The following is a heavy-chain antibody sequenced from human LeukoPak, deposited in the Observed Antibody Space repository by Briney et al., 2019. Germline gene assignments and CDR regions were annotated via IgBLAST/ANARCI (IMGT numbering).Heavy chain of an antibody. CDR3: ARDMRAAGNYFDY. J-gene: IGHJ4*02. V-gene: IGHV4-30-4*01. D-gene: IGHD6-13*01. Sequence: SETLSLTCTVSGGSISSGDYYWSWIRQPPGKGLEWIGYIYYSGSTYYNPSLKSRVTISVDTSKNQFSLKLSSVTAADTAVYYCARDMRAAGNYFDYWGQGTLVTVSS. CDR2: IYYSGST. CDR1: GGSISSGDYY.